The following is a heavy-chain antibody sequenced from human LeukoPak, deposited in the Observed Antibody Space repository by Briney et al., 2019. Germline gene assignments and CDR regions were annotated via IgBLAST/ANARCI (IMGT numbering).Heavy chain of an antibody. CDR3: ARDLRHGTAPFDY. V-gene: IGHV4-59*01. Sequence: PSETLSLTCTVSGGSISSYYWSWIRQPPGKGLEWIGYIYYSGSTNYNPSLKSRVTISVDTSKNQFSLKLSSVTAADTAVYYCARDLRHGTAPFDYWGQGTLVTVSS. CDR1: GGSISSYY. CDR2: IYYSGST. D-gene: IGHD1-1*01. J-gene: IGHJ4*02.